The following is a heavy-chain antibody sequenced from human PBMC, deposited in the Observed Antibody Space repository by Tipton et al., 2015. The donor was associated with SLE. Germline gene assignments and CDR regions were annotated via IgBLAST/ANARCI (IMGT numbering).Heavy chain of an antibody. D-gene: IGHD3-22*01. CDR3: ARGADYYDSSGYRH. V-gene: IGHV4-59*12. Sequence: TLSLTCTVSGGSISSYYWSWIRQPPGKGLEWIGYISYSGSTNYNPSLKSRVTISVDRSKNQFSLKLSSVTAADTAVYYCARGADYYDSSGYRHWGQGTLVTVSS. CDR2: ISYSGST. CDR1: GGSISSYY. J-gene: IGHJ4*02.